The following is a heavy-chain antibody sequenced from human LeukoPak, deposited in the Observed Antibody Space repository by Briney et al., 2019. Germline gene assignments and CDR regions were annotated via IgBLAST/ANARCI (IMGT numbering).Heavy chain of an antibody. Sequence: ASVKVSCKASGSTFTNYYMHWVRQAPGQGLEWMGIINPSGGSTNYAQKFQGRVTMTRETSTSTVYMELSSLRSEDTAVYYCGRALGYSGYDSPDYWGQGTLVTVSS. J-gene: IGHJ4*02. CDR1: GSTFTNYY. CDR2: INPSGGST. D-gene: IGHD5-12*01. V-gene: IGHV1-46*01. CDR3: GRALGYSGYDSPDY.